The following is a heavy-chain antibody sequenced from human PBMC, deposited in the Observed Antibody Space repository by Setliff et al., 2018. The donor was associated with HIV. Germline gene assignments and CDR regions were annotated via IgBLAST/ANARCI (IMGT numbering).Heavy chain of an antibody. V-gene: IGHV4-4*02. CDR2: IYHTGST. J-gene: IGHJ3*02. CDR1: GGSISNDNW. CDR3: ARGPGPTFYNFWSGYYTGRSFDI. D-gene: IGHD3-3*01. Sequence: PSETLSLTCAVSGGSISNDNWWSWVRQPPGKGLEWIGEIYHTGSTTYSPSLQSRVTISVDNSKNQFSLMLSSVTAADTALYFCARGPGPTFYNFWSGYYTGRSFDIWGQGTLVTVSS.